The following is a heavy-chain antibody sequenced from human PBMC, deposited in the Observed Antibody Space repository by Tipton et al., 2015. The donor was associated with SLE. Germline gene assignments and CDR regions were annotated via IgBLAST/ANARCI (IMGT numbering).Heavy chain of an antibody. Sequence: SLRLSCAASGFTFDGHAMHWVRQAPGKGLEWIAGLTWNSAGMGDVDSVKGRFTISRDNAKNSLYLQMNSLRSEDTAVYYCAGPVAAAGKDDPFQHWGQGTLVTVSS. V-gene: IGHV3-9*01. CDR3: AGPVAAAGKDDPFQH. D-gene: IGHD6-13*01. CDR1: GFTFDGHA. J-gene: IGHJ1*01. CDR2: LTWNSAGM.